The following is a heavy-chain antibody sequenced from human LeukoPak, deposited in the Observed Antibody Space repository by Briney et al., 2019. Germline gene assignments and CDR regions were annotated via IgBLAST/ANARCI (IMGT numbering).Heavy chain of an antibody. Sequence: PGGSLRLSCAASGFTFSSYGMHWVRQAPGKGLEGVAFIRYDGSNKYYADSVKGRFTISRDTSKNTLYLQMNSLRAEYTAVYYCAKCEIWFGELSDYYFDYWGQGTLVTVSS. V-gene: IGHV3-30*02. CDR3: AKCEIWFGELSDYYFDY. CDR2: IRYDGSNK. CDR1: GFTFSSYG. J-gene: IGHJ4*02. D-gene: IGHD3-10*01.